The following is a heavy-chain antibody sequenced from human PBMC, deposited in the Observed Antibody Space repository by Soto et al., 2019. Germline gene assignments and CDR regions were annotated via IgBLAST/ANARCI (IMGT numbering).Heavy chain of an antibody. CDR3: ARKGIAAAGPLVDI. D-gene: IGHD6-13*01. CDR2: IIPILGIA. J-gene: IGHJ3*02. Sequence: SVKVSCKASGGTFSSYTISWVRQAPGQGLEWMGRIIPILGIANYAQKFQGRVTITADKSTSTAYMELSSLRSEDTAVYYCARKGIAAAGPLVDIWGQGTMVTVSS. CDR1: GGTFSSYT. V-gene: IGHV1-69*02.